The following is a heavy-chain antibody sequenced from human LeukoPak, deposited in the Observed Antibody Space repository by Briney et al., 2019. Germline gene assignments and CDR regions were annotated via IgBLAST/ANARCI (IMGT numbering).Heavy chain of an antibody. CDR3: AKSRIRGALGY. V-gene: IGHV3-23*01. CDR2: ISGSGGST. J-gene: IGHJ4*02. Sequence: GGSLRLSRAASGFTFSSYAMSWVRQAPGKGLEWVSAISGSGGSTYYADSVEGRFTISRDNSKNTLYLQMNSLRAEDTAVYYCAKSRIRGALGYWGQGTLVTVSS. D-gene: IGHD1-14*01. CDR1: GFTFSSYA.